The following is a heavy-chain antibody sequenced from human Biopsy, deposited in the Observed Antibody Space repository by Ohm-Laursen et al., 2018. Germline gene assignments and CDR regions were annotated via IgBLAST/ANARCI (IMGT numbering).Heavy chain of an antibody. D-gene: IGHD1-1*01. J-gene: IGHJ3*01. CDR1: GGSITDDY. CDR3: ARLYRLDDYWNDDPPDAFDV. CDR2: ISKGGDT. Sequence: SETLSLTCTVSGGSITDDYWSWIRQSPGKGLEWIGFISKGGDTTYNPSLRGRVAISVDTSKNQFSLKLSSVTAADTAIFFRARLYRLDDYWNDDPPDAFDVWGQGTRVTVSS. V-gene: IGHV4-59*01.